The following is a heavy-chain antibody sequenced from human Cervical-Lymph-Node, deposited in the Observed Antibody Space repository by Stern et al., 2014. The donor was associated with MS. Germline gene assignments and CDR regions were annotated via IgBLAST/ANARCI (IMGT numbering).Heavy chain of an antibody. V-gene: IGHV3-30*18. D-gene: IGHD4-23*01. CDR3: AKAPVVYSAPLDY. CDR1: GFTFSNSG. CDR2: ISYDGSSR. J-gene: IGHJ4*02. Sequence: EQLVESGGGVVQPGRSLRLSCAASGFTFSNSGMHWVRQAPGRALDWVPLISYDGSSRIYADSVKGRFTISRDTSKITLYLQMNSLRADDTAVYYCAKAPVVYSAPLDYWGQGTLVTVSS.